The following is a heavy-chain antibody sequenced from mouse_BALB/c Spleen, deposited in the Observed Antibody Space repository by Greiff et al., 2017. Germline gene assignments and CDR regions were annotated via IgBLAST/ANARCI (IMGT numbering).Heavy chain of an antibody. Sequence: EVMLVESGGGLVQPGGSLKLSCAASGFTFSSYGMSWVRQTPDKRLELVATFNSNGGRTYYPDSVKGRFTISRGNAKNTLYLQMSSLKSEDTAMYYYARDSRYERYDGGDDMDDWGQGTSVTVSS. CDR2: FNSNGGRT. CDR3: ARDSRYERYDGGDDMDD. J-gene: IGHJ4*01. V-gene: IGHV5-6-3*01. CDR1: GFTFSSYG. D-gene: IGHD2-14*01.